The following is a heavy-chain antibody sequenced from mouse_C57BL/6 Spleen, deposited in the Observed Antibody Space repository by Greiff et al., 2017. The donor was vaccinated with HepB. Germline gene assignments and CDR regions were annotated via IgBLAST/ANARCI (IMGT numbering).Heavy chain of an antibody. V-gene: IGHV1-78*01. CDR3: ARPYDYDGAWFAY. Sequence: VQLQQSDAELVKPGASVKISCKVSGYTFTDHTIHWMKQRPEQGLEWIGYIYPRDGSTKYNEKFKGKATLTADKSSSTAYMQLTSLTSEDSAVYFCARPYDYDGAWFAYWGQGTLVTVSA. J-gene: IGHJ3*01. CDR2: IYPRDGST. CDR1: GYTFTDHT. D-gene: IGHD2-4*01.